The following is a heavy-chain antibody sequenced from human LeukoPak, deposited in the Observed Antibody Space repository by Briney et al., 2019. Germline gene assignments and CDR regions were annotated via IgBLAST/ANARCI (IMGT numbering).Heavy chain of an antibody. J-gene: IGHJ4*02. D-gene: IGHD2-2*02. V-gene: IGHV5-10-1*01. Sequence: GESLKISCKGFGYRFSAYWIAWVRQMPGKGLEWMGRIDPTDSHTTYSPSFQGHVTISADKSISTAYLQWSSLKASDTAMYYCARHYTDGEDYWGQGTLVTVSS. CDR2: IDPTDSHT. CDR3: ARHYTDGEDY. CDR1: GYRFSAYW.